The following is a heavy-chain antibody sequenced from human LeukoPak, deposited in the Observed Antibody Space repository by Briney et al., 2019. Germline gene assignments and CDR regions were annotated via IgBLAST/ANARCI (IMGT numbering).Heavy chain of an antibody. Sequence: PSETLSLTCAVYGGSFSGYYWSWIRQPPGKGLEWIGEINHSGSTNYNPSLKSRVTISVDTSKNQFSLKLSSVTAADTAVYYCARLQHLQKGYCSGGSCYSLSSYPQNWFDPWGQGTLVTVSS. CDR2: INHSGST. CDR3: ARLQHLQKGYCSGGSCYSLSSYPQNWFDP. CDR1: GGSFSGYY. V-gene: IGHV4-34*01. J-gene: IGHJ5*02. D-gene: IGHD2-15*01.